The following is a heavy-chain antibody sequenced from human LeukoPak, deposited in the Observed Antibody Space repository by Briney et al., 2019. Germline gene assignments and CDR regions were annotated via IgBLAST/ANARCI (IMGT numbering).Heavy chain of an antibody. D-gene: IGHD1-26*01. V-gene: IGHV3-30*02. CDR1: GFTFSTYG. CDR3: ARDPYSGNYGTYYYYYMDV. CDR2: IRYDGSNK. Sequence: PGGSLRLSCAASGFTFSTYGMHWVRQAPGKGLEWVAFIRYDGSNKYYADSVKGRFTISRDNAKNSLYLQMDSLGPEDTAVYYCARDPYSGNYGTYYYYYMDVWGEGTTVTISS. J-gene: IGHJ6*03.